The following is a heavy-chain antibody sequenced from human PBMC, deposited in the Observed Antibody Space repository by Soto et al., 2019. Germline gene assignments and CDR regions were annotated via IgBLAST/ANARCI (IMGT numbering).Heavy chain of an antibody. Sequence: PGGSLRLSCAASGFTFSSYAMSWVRQAPGKGLEWVSSISGSGGSTYYADSVKGRFTISRDNSKNTLYLQMNSLRAEDTAVYYCAKGYGDYGGPYAFDIWGQGTMVTVSS. CDR3: AKGYGDYGGPYAFDI. CDR1: GFTFSSYA. D-gene: IGHD4-17*01. V-gene: IGHV3-23*01. CDR2: ISGSGGST. J-gene: IGHJ3*02.